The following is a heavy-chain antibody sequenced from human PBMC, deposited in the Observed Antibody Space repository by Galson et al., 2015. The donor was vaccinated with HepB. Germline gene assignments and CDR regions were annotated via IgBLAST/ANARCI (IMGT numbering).Heavy chain of an antibody. Sequence: SVKVSCKASGYTFTGYYMHWVRQAPGQGLEWMGWINPNSGGTNYAQKFQGWVTMTRDTSISTAYMELSRLRSDDTAVYYCARGYDILTGYYHLDYWGQGTLVTVSS. CDR3: ARGYDILTGYYHLDY. V-gene: IGHV1-2*04. CDR2: INPNSGGT. CDR1: GYTFTGYY. J-gene: IGHJ4*02. D-gene: IGHD3-9*01.